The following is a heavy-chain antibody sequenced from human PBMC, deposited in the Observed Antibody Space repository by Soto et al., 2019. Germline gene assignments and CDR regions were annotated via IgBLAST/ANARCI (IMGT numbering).Heavy chain of an antibody. D-gene: IGHD2-8*01. CDR1: GYSFTSYW. CDR3: ERQGIEYATLTYYYYYGMDV. CDR2: IDPSDSYT. Sequence: PGESLKISCKGSGYSFTSYWISWVRQMPGKGLEWMGRIDPSDSYTNYSPSFQGHVTISADKSISTAYLQWRSLKASDTAMYYCERQGIEYATLTYYYYYGMDVWGQGTTVTVSS. J-gene: IGHJ6*02. V-gene: IGHV5-10-1*01.